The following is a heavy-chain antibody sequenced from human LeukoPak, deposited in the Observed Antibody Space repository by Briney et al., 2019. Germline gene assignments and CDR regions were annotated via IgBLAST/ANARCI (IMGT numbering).Heavy chain of an antibody. J-gene: IGHJ4*02. CDR3: ARSAAGLVRFFDY. CDR1: GDSISRGGYS. CDR2: IYYSGST. Sequence: SQTLSLTCTVSGDSISRGGYSWSWIRQHSGKGLDWLWYIYYSGSTDYKPSLKSRVTISLATSKNQFSLELSSVTVADTAVYYCARSAAGLVRFFDYWGQGTLVTVSS. V-gene: IGHV4-31*03. D-gene: IGHD6-19*01.